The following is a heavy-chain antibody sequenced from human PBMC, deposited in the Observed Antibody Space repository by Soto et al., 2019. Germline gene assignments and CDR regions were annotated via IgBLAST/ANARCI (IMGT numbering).Heavy chain of an antibody. CDR1: GFTFSSYD. D-gene: IGHD3-10*01. Sequence: GGSLRLSCAASGFTFSSYDMHWVRQATGKGLEWVSAIGTAGDTYYPGSVKGRFTISRENAKNSLYLQMNSLRAGDTAVYYCARSPSRIYGSGSYYRGAFDIWGQGTMVTVSS. V-gene: IGHV3-13*01. CDR2: IGTAGDT. CDR3: ARSPSRIYGSGSYYRGAFDI. J-gene: IGHJ3*02.